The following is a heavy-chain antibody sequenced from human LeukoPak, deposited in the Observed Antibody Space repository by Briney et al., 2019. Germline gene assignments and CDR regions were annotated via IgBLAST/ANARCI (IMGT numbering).Heavy chain of an antibody. CDR1: GGSISSYY. V-gene: IGHV4-59*12. Sequence: SETLSLTCTVSGGSISSYYWSWIRQPPGKGLEWIGYIYYSGSTNYNPSLESRVTMSLDTSKNQFSLKLTSVTAADTAVYYCARYGDPNYYFDYWGQGTLVTVSS. D-gene: IGHD2-21*02. J-gene: IGHJ4*02. CDR2: IYYSGST. CDR3: ARYGDPNYYFDY.